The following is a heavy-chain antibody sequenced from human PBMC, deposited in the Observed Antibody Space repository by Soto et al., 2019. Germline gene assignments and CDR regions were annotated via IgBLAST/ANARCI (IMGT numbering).Heavy chain of an antibody. Sequence: SVKVSCKASEFTFSRSAVQWVRQALGQRLEWIGWIVVGSGNTNYAQKLQERVTITRDTSTSTAYMELSSLRSDDTAMYYCAAGLQVLTYRYFEYWGQGTLSTVTS. V-gene: IGHV1-58*01. CDR3: AAGLQVLTYRYFEY. CDR2: IVVGSGNT. CDR1: EFTFSRSA. J-gene: IGHJ4*02. D-gene: IGHD3-16*02.